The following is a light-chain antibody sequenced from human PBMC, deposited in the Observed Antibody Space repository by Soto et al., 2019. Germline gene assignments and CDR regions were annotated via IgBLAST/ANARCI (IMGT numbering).Light chain of an antibody. J-gene: IGLJ3*02. Sequence: QSVLTQPDSVSGSPGQSITISCTGSSSDVGGYAYVSWYQQDPGKAPKLMIYDVNNRPSGVSNRFSGSESGNTASLTISGLQSADEADQYCSSYTDSSTVVFGGGTKLTVL. CDR1: SSDVGGYAY. CDR2: DVN. V-gene: IGLV2-14*03. CDR3: SSYTDSSTVV.